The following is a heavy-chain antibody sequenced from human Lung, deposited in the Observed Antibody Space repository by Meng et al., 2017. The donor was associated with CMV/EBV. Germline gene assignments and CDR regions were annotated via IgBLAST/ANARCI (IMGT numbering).Heavy chain of an antibody. CDR1: GGTFSAHA. V-gene: IGHV1-69*13. CDR2: LIPMFGAV. J-gene: IGHJ4*02. CDR3: ARGVVHDYSNRQWDIDQ. D-gene: IGHD4-11*01. Sequence: SVKVSXKASGGTFSAHAISWVRQAPGQGLEWMGGLIPMFGAVNFAQNFRGRVTLTADGSTTTAYMELRRLGYEDTALYFCARGVVHDYSNRQWDIDQWGQGTLVTVSS.